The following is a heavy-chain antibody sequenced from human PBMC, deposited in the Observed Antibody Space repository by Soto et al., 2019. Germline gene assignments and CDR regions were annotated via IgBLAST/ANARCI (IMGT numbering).Heavy chain of an antibody. Sequence: GASVKVSCKASGGTFSRYAISWVRQAPGQGLEWMGGIIPIYGTANYAQKFQGRVTVTADESTSRAYMELSSLRSEDTAVYYCARPGGNYCSGCSCYLAYYYGMDVWGQGTTVTVSS. D-gene: IGHD2-15*01. V-gene: IGHV1-69*13. J-gene: IGHJ6*02. CDR1: GGTFSRYA. CDR2: IIPIYGTA. CDR3: ARPGGNYCSGCSCYLAYYYGMDV.